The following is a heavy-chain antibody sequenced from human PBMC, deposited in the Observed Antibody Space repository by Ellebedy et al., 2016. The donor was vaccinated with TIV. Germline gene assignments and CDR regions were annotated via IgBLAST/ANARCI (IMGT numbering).Heavy chain of an antibody. J-gene: IGHJ4*02. D-gene: IGHD3-3*01. CDR1: RVTFRSYW. Sequence: GESLKISCAASRVTFRSYWTHWVRQAPGEGLVWVARINNDGSSTNYADSVKGRFTISRDNAESILYLQMNSLRVEDTAMYYCAGDLDVWGQGILVTVSS. CDR2: INNDGSST. CDR3: AGDLDV. V-gene: IGHV3-74*01.